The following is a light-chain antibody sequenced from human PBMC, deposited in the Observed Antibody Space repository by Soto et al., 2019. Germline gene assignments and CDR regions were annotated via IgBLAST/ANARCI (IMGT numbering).Light chain of an antibody. CDR3: QQYNNWPPIT. Sequence: EIVMTQSPATLSVSPGERATLSCRASQSVSSNLAWYQQKPGQAPRLLIYGASTMATGIPARFSGSRSGTEFTLTISSLXSEDFTVYYCQQYNNWPPITFGQGTRLEIK. CDR2: GAS. V-gene: IGKV3-15*01. CDR1: QSVSSN. J-gene: IGKJ5*01.